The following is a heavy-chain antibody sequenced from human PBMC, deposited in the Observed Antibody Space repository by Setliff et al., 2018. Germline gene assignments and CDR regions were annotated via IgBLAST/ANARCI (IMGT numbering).Heavy chain of an antibody. J-gene: IGHJ6*03. CDR1: GHTFTDYY. CDR3: ARVKAPALYYYMDV. D-gene: IGHD3-16*02. Sequence: GASVKVSCKAFGHTFTDYYIHWVRQAPGQGLEWMGRINPNSGGTNYAQKFQGRVTMTRDTSISTAYMELSRLRSDDTAVYYCARVKAPALYYYMDVWGKGTTVTVSS. CDR2: INPNSGGT. V-gene: IGHV1-2*06.